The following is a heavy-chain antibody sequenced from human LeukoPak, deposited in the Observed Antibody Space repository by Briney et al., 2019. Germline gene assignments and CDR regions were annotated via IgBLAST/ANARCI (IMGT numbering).Heavy chain of an antibody. CDR2: ISTSGDSL. D-gene: IGHD6-19*01. CDR3: AKMSVAGQYNDY. J-gene: IGHJ4*02. Sequence: PGGSLRLSCAASGFTFSSYEMNWVRQAPGKGLEWVSYISTSGDSLYYADSVKGRFTISRDNARNSLYLQMNSLRTEDTAIYYCAKMSVAGQYNDYWGQGTLVTVSS. CDR1: GFTFSSYE. V-gene: IGHV3-48*03.